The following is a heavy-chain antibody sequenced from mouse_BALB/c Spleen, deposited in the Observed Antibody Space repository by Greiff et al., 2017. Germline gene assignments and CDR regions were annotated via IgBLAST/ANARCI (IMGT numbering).Heavy chain of an antibody. J-gene: IGHJ2*01. Sequence: VQLQQSGAELVRSGASVKLSCTASGFNIKDYYMHWVKQRPEQGLEWIGRIDPANGNTKYDPKFQGKATITADTSSNTAYLQLSSLTSEDTAVYYCARGKLGYYFDYWGQGTTLTVSS. V-gene: IGHV14-3*02. CDR2: IDPANGNT. D-gene: IGHD4-1*01. CDR3: ARGKLGYYFDY. CDR1: GFNIKDYY.